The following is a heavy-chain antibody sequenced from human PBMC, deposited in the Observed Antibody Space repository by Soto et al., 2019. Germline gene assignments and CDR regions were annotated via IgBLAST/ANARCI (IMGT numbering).Heavy chain of an antibody. CDR1: GGTFSNYA. CDR3: ARRGVANSRDAFDI. V-gene: IGHV1-69*01. J-gene: IGHJ3*02. Sequence: QVQLVQSGAEVKKPGTSVTVSCEVSGGTFSNYAITWVRQAPGQGLEWLGGAIPVYGSTNYAQKFQGRVTITAGESATTKFMELSSLRSDETAVYYCARRGVANSRDAFDIWGQGTLVTVS. D-gene: IGHD1-26*01. CDR2: AIPVYGST.